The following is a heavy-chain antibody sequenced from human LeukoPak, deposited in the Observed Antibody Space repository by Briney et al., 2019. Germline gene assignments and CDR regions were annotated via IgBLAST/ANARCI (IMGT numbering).Heavy chain of an antibody. CDR2: ISYDGSNT. CDR1: GFTFSSYA. D-gene: IGHD3-3*01. Sequence: SGGSLRLSCAASGFTFSSYAMHWVRQAPGKGLEWVAVISYDGSNTDYADSVKGRFTISRDNSKNALYLQMNSLRAEDTAVYYCARCRDYNFWSGSAVDYWGQGTLVTVSS. V-gene: IGHV3-30-3*01. CDR3: ARCRDYNFWSGSAVDY. J-gene: IGHJ4*02.